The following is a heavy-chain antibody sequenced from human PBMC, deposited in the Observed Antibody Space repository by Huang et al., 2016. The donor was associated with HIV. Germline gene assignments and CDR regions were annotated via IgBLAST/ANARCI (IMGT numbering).Heavy chain of an antibody. Sequence: VESVGRSVQPGGSIRLSCVGSTFTFGAYWMSWFSQPQGKGREWVANIKKDETEKYYVDAVKSRFNIARDNAKKVLFLEMDALRVEDTAIYFCATKTAGMDIWGQGTTVIVSS. CDR1: TFTFGAYW. CDR2: IKKDETEK. CDR3: ATKTAGMDI. J-gene: IGHJ6*02. V-gene: IGHV3-7*01.